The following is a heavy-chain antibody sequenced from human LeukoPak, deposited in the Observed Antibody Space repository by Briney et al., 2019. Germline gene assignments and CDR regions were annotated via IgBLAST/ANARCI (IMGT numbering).Heavy chain of an antibody. V-gene: IGHV3-30*18. D-gene: IGHD3-22*01. Sequence: PGGSLRLSCAASGFTFSSYGMHWVRQAPGKGLEWVAVISYDGSNKYYADSVKSRFTISRDNSKNTLYLQMNSLRAEDTAVYYCAKAPHYYYDSSVHWGQGTLVTVSS. CDR3: AKAPHYYYDSSVH. J-gene: IGHJ4*02. CDR1: GFTFSSYG. CDR2: ISYDGSNK.